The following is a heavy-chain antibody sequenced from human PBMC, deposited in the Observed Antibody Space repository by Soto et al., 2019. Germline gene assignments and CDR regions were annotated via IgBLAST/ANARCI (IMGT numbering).Heavy chain of an antibody. CDR1: GGSISSYY. Sequence: SETLSLTCTVSGGSISSYYWSWIRQPPGKGLEWIGYIYYSGSTNYNPSLKSRVTISVDTSKNQFSLKLSSVTAADTAVYYCARERYGDYVGDAFDIWGQGTMVTVSS. D-gene: IGHD4-17*01. V-gene: IGHV4-59*01. CDR2: IYYSGST. J-gene: IGHJ3*02. CDR3: ARERYGDYVGDAFDI.